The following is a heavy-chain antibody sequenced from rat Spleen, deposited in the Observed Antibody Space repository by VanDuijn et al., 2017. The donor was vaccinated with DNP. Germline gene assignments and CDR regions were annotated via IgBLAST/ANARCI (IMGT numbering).Heavy chain of an antibody. J-gene: IGHJ2*01. V-gene: IGHV5S13*01. CDR2: ITTGGGHT. CDR1: GFPFSNYG. CDR3: ARHRAIAAIWDY. Sequence: EVQLVESGGGLVQPGRSLKLSCAASGFPFSNYGMAWVRQAPTKGLECVASITTGGGHTYYRDSVKGRFTISRDNAKNTQYLQMDSLRSEDTATYYCARHRAIAAIWDYWGQGVMVTVSS. D-gene: IGHD1-2*01.